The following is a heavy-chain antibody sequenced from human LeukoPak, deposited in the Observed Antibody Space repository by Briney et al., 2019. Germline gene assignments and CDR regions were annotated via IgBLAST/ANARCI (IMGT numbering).Heavy chain of an antibody. Sequence: SQTLSLTCTVSGGSISSSSYYWGWIRQPPGKGLEWIGSIYYSGSTYYNPSLKSRVTISVDTSKHQFSLKLSSVTAADTAVYYCASRRSGSYYDFDIRGQGTMVTVSS. J-gene: IGHJ3*02. CDR3: ASRRSGSYYDFDI. V-gene: IGHV4-39*01. CDR2: IYYSGST. CDR1: GGSISSSSYY. D-gene: IGHD1-26*01.